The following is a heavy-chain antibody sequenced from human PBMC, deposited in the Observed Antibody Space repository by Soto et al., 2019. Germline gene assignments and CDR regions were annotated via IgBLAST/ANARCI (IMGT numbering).Heavy chain of an antibody. CDR1: GFTFSSYA. V-gene: IGHV3-23*01. CDR3: AKGQSGYGDYYYYYYYMDV. J-gene: IGHJ6*03. CDR2: ISGSGGST. Sequence: GGSLRLSCAASGFTFSSYAMSWVRQAPGKGLEWVSAISGSGGSTYYADSVKGRFTISRDNSKNTLYLQMNSLRAEDTAVYYCAKGQSGYGDYYYYYYYMDVWGKGTTVTVSS. D-gene: IGHD4-17*01.